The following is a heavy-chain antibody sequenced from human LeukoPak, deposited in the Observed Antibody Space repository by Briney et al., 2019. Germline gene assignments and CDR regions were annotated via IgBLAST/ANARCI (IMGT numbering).Heavy chain of an antibody. J-gene: IGHJ4*02. D-gene: IGHD6-13*01. CDR2: IGSKAYGGTT. Sequence: GGSLRLSCTASGFTFGDYAMSWVRQAPGKGLEWVGFIGSKAYGGTTEYAASVKGRFTISRDDCKSIAYLQMNSRKTEDTAVDYCTSPDSSYRTSWQDYWGQGTLVPAPS. CDR3: TSPDSSYRTSWQDY. V-gene: IGHV3-49*04. CDR1: GFTFGDYA.